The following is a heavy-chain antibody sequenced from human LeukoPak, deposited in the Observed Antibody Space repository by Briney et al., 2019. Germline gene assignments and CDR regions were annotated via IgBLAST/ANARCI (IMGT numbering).Heavy chain of an antibody. CDR3: AREHCSSASCYYYYYYGMDV. CDR2: FSYSGDT. Sequence: SETLSLTCTVSGGSISSYYWSWIRQPPGKGLEWIGSFSYSGDTNYSPSLQSRVTMSVDTSKNQFSLKLSSVTAADTAVYYCAREHCSSASCYYYYYYGMDVWGQGTTVTVSS. J-gene: IGHJ6*02. V-gene: IGHV4-59*12. CDR1: GGSISSYY. D-gene: IGHD2-2*01.